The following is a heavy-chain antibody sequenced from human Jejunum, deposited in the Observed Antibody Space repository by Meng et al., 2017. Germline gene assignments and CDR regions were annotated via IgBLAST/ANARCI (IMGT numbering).Heavy chain of an antibody. CDR2: IDSRGNT. J-gene: IGHJ4*02. D-gene: IGHD5-18*01. V-gene: IGHV4-61*08. Sequence: QVQLQESGPGLVRPSETLSLICTVSGGSVGRAGYQWGWIRQPPGKGLEYIGHIDSRGNTRYNPSLRSRVTISVDTSKNQFSLILTSVTAADTAVYYCVRGPDKAKSAYWGPGTLVTVSS. CDR1: GGSVGRAGYQ. CDR3: VRGPDKAKSAY.